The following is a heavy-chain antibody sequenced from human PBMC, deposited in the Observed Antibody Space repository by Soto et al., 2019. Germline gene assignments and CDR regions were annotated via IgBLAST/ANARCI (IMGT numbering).Heavy chain of an antibody. V-gene: IGHV4-39*01. CDR1: GGSISSSSYY. Sequence: QLQLQESGPGLVKPSETLSLTCTVSGGSISSSSYYWGWIRQPPGKGLEWIGSIYYSGSTYYNPSVKSRVTISVDTSKNQFSLKLSSVTAADTAVYYCARRIAAAGTVSFDIWSQGTMVTVSS. D-gene: IGHD6-13*01. CDR3: ARRIAAAGTVSFDI. CDR2: IYYSGST. J-gene: IGHJ3*02.